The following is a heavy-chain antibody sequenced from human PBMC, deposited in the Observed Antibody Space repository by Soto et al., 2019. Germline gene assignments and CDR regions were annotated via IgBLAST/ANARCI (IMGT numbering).Heavy chain of an antibody. J-gene: IGHJ4*02. CDR2: IYYSGST. V-gene: IGHV4-31*03. CDR3: ARGHGSGSYRQYYFDY. D-gene: IGHD3-10*01. Sequence: NPSETLSLTCTVSGGSISSGGYYWSWIRQHPGKGLEWIGYIYYSGSTYYNPSLKSRVTISVDTSKNQFSLKLSSVTAADTAVYYCARGHGSGSYRQYYFDYWGQGTLVTVSS. CDR1: GGSISSGGYY.